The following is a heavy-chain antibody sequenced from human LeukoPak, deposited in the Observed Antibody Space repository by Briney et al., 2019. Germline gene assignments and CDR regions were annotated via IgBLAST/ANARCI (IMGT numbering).Heavy chain of an antibody. CDR2: IDYSGST. Sequence: SETLSLTYTVSGGSISTYYWSWIRQPPGKGLEWIGYIDYSGSTNYNPSLKSRVTISVETSKNQFSLKLSSVTAADTAVYYCARHGGSYSFDYWGQGTLVTVSS. J-gene: IGHJ4*02. V-gene: IGHV4-59*08. CDR3: ARHGGSYSFDY. CDR1: GGSISTYY. D-gene: IGHD1-26*01.